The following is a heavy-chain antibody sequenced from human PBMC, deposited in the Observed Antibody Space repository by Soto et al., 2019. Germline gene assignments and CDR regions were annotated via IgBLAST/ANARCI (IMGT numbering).Heavy chain of an antibody. J-gene: IGHJ6*02. CDR2: INAGNGNT. Sequence: ASVKVSCKASGYTFTSYAMHWVRQAPGQRLEWMGGINAGNGNTKYSQKFQGRVTITRDTSASTAYMELGSLRSEDTAVYYCASSPTGCSGGSCYFHYYYGMDVLGQGTTVTVSS. CDR3: ASSPTGCSGGSCYFHYYYGMDV. CDR1: GYTFTSYA. V-gene: IGHV1-3*01. D-gene: IGHD2-15*01.